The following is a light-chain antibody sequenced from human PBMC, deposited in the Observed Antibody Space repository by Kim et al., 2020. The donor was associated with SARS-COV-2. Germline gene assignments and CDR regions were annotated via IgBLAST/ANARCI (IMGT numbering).Light chain of an antibody. CDR3: AAWDDSLNVV. V-gene: IGLV1-44*01. Sequence: QSVLTQPPSASGTPGQRVTISCSGGNSNIATNSVQWYQQLPGTAPRLLIYATSRRPSGVPDRFSGSKSGTSASLVISGLQSEDEAAYFCAAWDDSLNVVVGGGTKVTVL. J-gene: IGLJ2*01. CDR1: NSNIATNS. CDR2: ATS.